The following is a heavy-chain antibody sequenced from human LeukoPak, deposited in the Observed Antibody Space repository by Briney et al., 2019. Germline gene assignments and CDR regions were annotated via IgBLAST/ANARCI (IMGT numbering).Heavy chain of an antibody. CDR2: IKQDGSEK. CDR3: ARVRKGLHGYFDY. V-gene: IGHV3-7*01. J-gene: IGHJ4*02. Sequence: PGGSLRLSCAASGFTFSSYWMSWVRQAPGKGLEWVANIKQDGSEKYYVDSVKGRFTISRDNAKNSLYLQMNSLRAEDTAVYYCARVRKGLHGYFDYWGQGTLVTVSS. CDR1: GFTFSSYW.